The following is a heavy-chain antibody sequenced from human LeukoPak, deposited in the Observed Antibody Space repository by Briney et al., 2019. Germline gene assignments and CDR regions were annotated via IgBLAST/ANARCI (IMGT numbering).Heavy chain of an antibody. D-gene: IGHD6-6*01. J-gene: IGHJ5*02. CDR3: ARTSIAARDSEFDP. CDR1: GYTFSSYG. CDR2: ISAYNGKT. Sequence: GASVKVSCKASGYTFSSYGIIWVRQSPGQGLEGMGWISAYNGKTNYAQKLQGGVTMTTDASTTTAYMELRSLRSDDTAVYYCARTSIAARDSEFDPWGQGTLVTVSS. V-gene: IGHV1-18*01.